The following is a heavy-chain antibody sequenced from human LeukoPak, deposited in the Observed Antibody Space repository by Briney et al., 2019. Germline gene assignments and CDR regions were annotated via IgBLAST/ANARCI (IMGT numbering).Heavy chain of an antibody. CDR3: ARDTPYYYDSSGYSYFDY. J-gene: IGHJ4*02. D-gene: IGHD3-22*01. V-gene: IGHV3-7*01. CDR2: IKQDGSEK. CDR1: GFTFSSYW. Sequence: GGSLRLSCAASGFTFSSYWMSWVRQAPGKGLEWVANIKQDGSEKYYVDSVKGRFTIYRDNAKNSLYLQMNSLRAEDTAVYYCARDTPYYYDSSGYSYFDYWGQGTLVTVSS.